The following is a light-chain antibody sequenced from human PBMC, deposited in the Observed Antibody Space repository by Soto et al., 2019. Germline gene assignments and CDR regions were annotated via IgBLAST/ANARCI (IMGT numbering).Light chain of an antibody. Sequence: EIVLTQSPGTLSLSPGEGATLSCRASQSVSNNYLAWYQQKPGQAPRILIYGASNRATGIPDRFSGSGSGTDFTLTISRLDPEDVAVYYCQQYGSSGTFGQGTKVDIK. CDR1: QSVSNNY. J-gene: IGKJ1*01. CDR3: QQYGSSGT. V-gene: IGKV3-20*01. CDR2: GAS.